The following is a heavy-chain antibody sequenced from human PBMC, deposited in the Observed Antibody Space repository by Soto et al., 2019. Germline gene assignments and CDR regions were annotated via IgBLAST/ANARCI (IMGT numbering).Heavy chain of an antibody. CDR1: CFTLTHSG. V-gene: IGHV1-18*01. CDR3: ARVTIFGVVTTYGMDV. D-gene: IGHD3-3*01. CDR2: ISAYNGNT. J-gene: IGHJ6*02. Sequence: APVEVSCKASCFTLTHSGINWVRQAPGQGLEWMGWISAYNGNTNYAQKLQGRVTMTTDTFTSTAYMELRSLRSDDTAVYYCARVTIFGVVTTYGMDVWGQGTTVTVSS.